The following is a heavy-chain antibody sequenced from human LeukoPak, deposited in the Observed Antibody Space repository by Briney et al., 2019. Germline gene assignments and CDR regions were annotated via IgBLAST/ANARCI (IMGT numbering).Heavy chain of an antibody. CDR3: AREGEEGYSYGYTPEY. D-gene: IGHD5-12*01. J-gene: IGHJ4*02. Sequence: PWRSLRLSCVASGFTFRNYGMHWVRQAPGKGLEGVAVIWYNGNTEYYGDSVKGRFIISRDNSRKTLFLQMNSLRAEGTAVYYCAREGEEGYSYGYTPEYWGQGTLVTVSS. CDR2: IWYNGNTE. CDR1: GFTFRNYG. V-gene: IGHV3-33*01.